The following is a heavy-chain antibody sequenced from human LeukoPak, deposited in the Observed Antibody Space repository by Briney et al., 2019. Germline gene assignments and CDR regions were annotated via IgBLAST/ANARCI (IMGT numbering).Heavy chain of an antibody. CDR1: GFTFASAA. CDR2: ITGSDDET. V-gene: IGHV3-23*01. CDR3: AREPMITMVRGAIEHDAFDI. Sequence: PGGSLRLSCAVSGFTFASAAMTWVRQAPGKGLEWVSTITGSDDETYYADSVKGRFTISRDYSKNTLHLQMNSLRVEDTAVYYCAREPMITMVRGAIEHDAFDIWGQGTMVTVSS. D-gene: IGHD3-10*01. J-gene: IGHJ3*02.